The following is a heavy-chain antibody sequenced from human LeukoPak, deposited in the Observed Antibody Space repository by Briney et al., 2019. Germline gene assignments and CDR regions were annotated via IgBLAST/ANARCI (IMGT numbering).Heavy chain of an antibody. CDR1: GGTFSSYA. CDR2: IIPIFGTA. CDR3: ARDRKWEPQQPDAFDI. D-gene: IGHD1-26*01. Sequence: SVKVSCKASGGTFSSYAISWVRQAPGQGLEWMGGIIPIFGTANYAQKFQGGVTITADESTSTAYMELSSLRSEDTAVYYCARDRKWEPQQPDAFDIWGQGTMVTVSS. J-gene: IGHJ3*02. V-gene: IGHV1-69*01.